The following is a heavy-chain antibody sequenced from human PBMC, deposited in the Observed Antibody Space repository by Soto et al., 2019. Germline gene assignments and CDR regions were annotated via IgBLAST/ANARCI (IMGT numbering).Heavy chain of an antibody. J-gene: IGHJ6*03. CDR1: GYTFTNYG. D-gene: IGHD6-6*01. CDR3: ARVQQLVGYFYYYMDV. CDR2: IGAYNGDT. V-gene: IGHV1-18*01. Sequence: ASVKVSCKASGYTFTNYGITWVRQAPGQGLEWTGGIGAYNGDTHYTQRLQGRVTMTTDTSTSTAYMELRGLRSDDTAIYYCARVQQLVGYFYYYMDVWGKGTTVTVSS.